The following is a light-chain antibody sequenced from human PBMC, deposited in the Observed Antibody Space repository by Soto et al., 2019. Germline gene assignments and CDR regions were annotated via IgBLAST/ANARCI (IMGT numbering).Light chain of an antibody. Sequence: QSALTQPASVSGSPGQSITISCTGTDSDVGGYNFVSWYQQHPGKAPKLMIYGVTNRPSGVSNRFSGSKSGNTASLTISGLQAEDEADYFCSSYSISTAYLFGTGTKVTVL. CDR2: GVT. V-gene: IGLV2-14*01. CDR1: DSDVGGYNF. CDR3: SSYSISTAYL. J-gene: IGLJ1*01.